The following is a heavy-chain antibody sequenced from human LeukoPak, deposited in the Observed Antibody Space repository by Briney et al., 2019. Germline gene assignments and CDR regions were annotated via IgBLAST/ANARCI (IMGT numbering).Heavy chain of an antibody. D-gene: IGHD5-18*01. J-gene: IGHJ6*02. CDR3: ARRGYSYGSYYGMDV. V-gene: IGHV4-34*01. Sequence: SETLSLTCAVYGGSFSGYYWSWLRQPPGKGLEWIGEINHSGSTNYNPSLKSRVTISVDTSKNQFSLKLSSVTAADTAVYYCARRGYSYGSYYGMDVWGQGTTVTVSS. CDR2: INHSGST. CDR1: GGSFSGYY.